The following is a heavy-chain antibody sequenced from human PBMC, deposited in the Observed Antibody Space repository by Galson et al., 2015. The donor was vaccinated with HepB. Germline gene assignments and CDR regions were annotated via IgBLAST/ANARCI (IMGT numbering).Heavy chain of an antibody. CDR3: ARDLGGVNPHYYDSSGYYSNYFDY. D-gene: IGHD3-22*01. Sequence: CAISGDSVSSNSAAWNWIRQSPSRGLEWLGRTYYRSKWYNDYAVSVKSRITINPDTSKNQFSLQLNSVTPEDTAVYYCARDLGGVNPHYYDSSGYYSNYFDYWGQGTLVTVSS. J-gene: IGHJ4*02. V-gene: IGHV6-1*01. CDR1: GDSVSSNSAA. CDR2: TYYRSKWYN.